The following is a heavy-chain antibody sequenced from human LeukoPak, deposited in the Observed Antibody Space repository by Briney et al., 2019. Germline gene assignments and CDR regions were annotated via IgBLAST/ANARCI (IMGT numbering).Heavy chain of an antibody. V-gene: IGHV1-8*01. J-gene: IGHJ6*03. CDR1: GYTFTSYD. CDR3: ARTGFCSTSCYYYYYYYMDV. Sequence: ASVKVSCXASGYTFTSYDINWVRQATGQGLEWMGWMNPNSGNTGYAQKFQGRVTMTRNTSISTAYMELSSLRSEDTAVYYCARTGFCSTSCYYYYYYYMDVWGKGTTVTVSS. D-gene: IGHD2-2*01. CDR2: MNPNSGNT.